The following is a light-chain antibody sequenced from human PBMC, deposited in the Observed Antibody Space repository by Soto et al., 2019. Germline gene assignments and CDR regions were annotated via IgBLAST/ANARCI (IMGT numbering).Light chain of an antibody. CDR2: KAS. J-gene: IGKJ1*01. CDR3: QQFWT. V-gene: IGKV1-5*03. CDR1: QSISSW. Sequence: DIQMTQSPSTLSASVGDRVTITCRASQSISSWLVWYQQKPGKAPKLLIYKASSLERGVPSRFSGSGSGTEFTLTISSLQPDDFATYYCQQFWTFGQGTKVDI.